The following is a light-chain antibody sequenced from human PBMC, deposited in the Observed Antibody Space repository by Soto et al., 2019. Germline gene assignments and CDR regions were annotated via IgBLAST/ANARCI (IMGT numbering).Light chain of an antibody. CDR1: SSNIGAGYD. J-gene: IGLJ1*01. CDR2: TNN. Sequence: QSVLTQPPSVSGAPGQRVTISCTGSSSNIGAGYDVHWYQQLPGTAPKLLIYTNNNRPSGVPDRFSGSKSGTSASLAITGLQAEDEADYYCQSFDSILVNYVFGTGTKVTVL. CDR3: QSFDSILVNYV. V-gene: IGLV1-40*01.